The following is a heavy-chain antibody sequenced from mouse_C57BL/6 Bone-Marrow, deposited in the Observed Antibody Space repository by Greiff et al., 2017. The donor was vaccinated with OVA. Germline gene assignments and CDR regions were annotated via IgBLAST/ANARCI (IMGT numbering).Heavy chain of an antibody. CDR3: ARPLMVTTDGLGY. V-gene: IGHV5-2*01. D-gene: IGHD2-2*01. J-gene: IGHJ2*01. CDR1: EYAFPSHD. CDR2: INSDGGST. Sequence: EVQLVESGGGLVQPGESLKLSCESNEYAFPSHDMSWVRKTPEKRLELVAAINSDGGSTYYPETMERRFILSRDNTKKPMYLQMSSLRSEDTALYYCARPLMVTTDGLGYWGQGTTLTVSS.